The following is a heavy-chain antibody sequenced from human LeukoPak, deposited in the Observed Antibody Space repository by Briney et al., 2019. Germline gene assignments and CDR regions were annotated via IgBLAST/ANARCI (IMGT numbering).Heavy chain of an antibody. CDR3: AREDQLWTNWFDP. V-gene: IGHV4-59*01. Sequence: KPSETLSLTCTVSGGSISSYYWSWIRQPPGKGLEWIGYIYYSGSTNYNPSLKSRVTISVDTSKNQFSLKLSSVTAADTAVYYCAREDQLWTNWFDPRGQGTLVTVSS. J-gene: IGHJ5*02. D-gene: IGHD5-18*01. CDR1: GGSISSYY. CDR2: IYYSGST.